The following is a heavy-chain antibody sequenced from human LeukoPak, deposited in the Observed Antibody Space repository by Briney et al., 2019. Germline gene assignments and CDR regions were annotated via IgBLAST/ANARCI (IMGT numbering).Heavy chain of an antibody. CDR2: IIPILGIA. CDR1: GGTFSSYA. J-gene: IGHJ6*02. D-gene: IGHD5-24*01. V-gene: IGHV1-69*04. CDR3: ARGIREEHYYYYYGMDV. Sequence: ASVKVSCKASGGTFSSYAISWVRQAPGQGLEWMGRIIPILGIANYAQKFQGRVTITADKSTSTAYMELSSLRSEDTAVYYCARGIREEHYYYYYGMDVWGQGTTVTVSS.